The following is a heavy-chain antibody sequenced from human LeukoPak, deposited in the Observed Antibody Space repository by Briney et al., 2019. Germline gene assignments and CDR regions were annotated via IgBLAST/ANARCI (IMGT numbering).Heavy chain of an antibody. CDR2: VSWNGAYT. J-gene: IGHJ4*02. CDR3: ARRKGPYGSGTYYDS. Sequence: GGSLRLSCAASGFPFDDYGMSWVRLAPGKGLGWVSGVSWNGAYTEYADSVRGRFTISRDNAKKSLYLQMNSLRVDDTALYYCARRKGPYGSGTYYDSWGQGTLVSVSS. D-gene: IGHD3-10*01. V-gene: IGHV3-20*04. CDR1: GFPFDDYG.